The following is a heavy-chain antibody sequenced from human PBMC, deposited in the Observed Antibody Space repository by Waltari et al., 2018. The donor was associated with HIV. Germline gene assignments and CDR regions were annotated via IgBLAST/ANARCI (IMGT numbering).Heavy chain of an antibody. CDR2: IKSKSEGGTT. J-gene: IGHJ4*02. Sequence: EVQLVESGGGLVKPGGYLRISCAAYGITLSDAWLSWIRQAPGKGLEWVGRIKSKSEGGTTDYAAPVKGRFIISRDDSKNTLYLQMNSLRTEDTGVYYCTADSWGKGILVTVSS. CDR1: GITLSDAW. CDR3: TADS. V-gene: IGHV3-15*01.